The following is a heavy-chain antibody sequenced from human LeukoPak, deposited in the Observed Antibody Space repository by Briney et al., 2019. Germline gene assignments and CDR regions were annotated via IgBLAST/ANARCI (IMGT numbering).Heavy chain of an antibody. J-gene: IGHJ4*02. Sequence: SQTLSLTCAISGDSVSRDSAASNWIRQSPSRGLEWLGRTYYRSKWYNDYAVSVKSRININPDTSKNQFSLQLSSVTPEDTAVYYCARGVGAPDYWGQGALVTVSS. D-gene: IGHD1-26*01. CDR3: ARGVGAPDY. V-gene: IGHV6-1*01. CDR1: GDSVSRDSAA. CDR2: TYYRSKWYN.